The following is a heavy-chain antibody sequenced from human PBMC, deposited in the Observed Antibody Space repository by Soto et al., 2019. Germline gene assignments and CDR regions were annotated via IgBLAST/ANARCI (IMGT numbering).Heavy chain of an antibody. V-gene: IGHV4-34*01. CDR3: ARSLTKLAAFDR. CDR1: GESFTNYY. D-gene: IGHD6-13*01. Sequence: QVQLQQWGAGLLKPSETLSLTCAVYGESFTNYYWSWIRQPPGKGLEWIGEINHSGATNYNPSLKSRVTPSLDTSKNQISLKLSSVTAADTAVFYFARSLTKLAAFDRWGQGTLVTVSS. CDR2: INHSGAT. J-gene: IGHJ5*02.